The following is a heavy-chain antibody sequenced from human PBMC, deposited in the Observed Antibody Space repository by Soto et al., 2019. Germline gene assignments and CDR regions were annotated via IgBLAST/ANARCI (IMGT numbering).Heavy chain of an antibody. CDR2: IYSGGST. V-gene: IGHV3-53*04. Sequence: GGSLRLSCAASGFTVSSNYMSWVRQAPGKGLEWVSVIYSGGSTYYADSVKGRFTISRHNSKNTLYLQMNSLRAEDTAVYYCAGSSSSAVYYYYYYYMDVWGKGTTVTVSS. J-gene: IGHJ6*03. D-gene: IGHD6-6*01. CDR3: AGSSSSAVYYYYYYYMDV. CDR1: GFTVSSNY.